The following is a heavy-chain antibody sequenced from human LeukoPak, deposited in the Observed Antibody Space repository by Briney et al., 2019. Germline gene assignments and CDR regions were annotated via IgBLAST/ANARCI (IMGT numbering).Heavy chain of an antibody. CDR2: ISSSNSYI. Sequence: GGSLRLSCAASGFTFSPYSMCWVRQAPGKGLEWVSCISSSNSYIYYADSVKGRFTISRDNSKNTLYLQMNSLRAEDTAVYYCARAKVAGYYGSGENWFDPWGQGTLVTVSS. J-gene: IGHJ5*02. V-gene: IGHV3-21*01. CDR1: GFTFSPYS. D-gene: IGHD3-10*01. CDR3: ARAKVAGYYGSGENWFDP.